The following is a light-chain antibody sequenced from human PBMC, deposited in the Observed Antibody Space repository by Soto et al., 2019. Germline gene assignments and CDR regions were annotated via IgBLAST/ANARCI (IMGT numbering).Light chain of an antibody. V-gene: IGKV3-20*01. CDR3: QWYSGSQT. J-gene: IGKJ4*01. CDR2: VAS. CDR1: QSVNSLY. Sequence: EIVLTQSPGTLSLSPGETATLSCRASQSVNSLYLAWYQQKPGQAPRLLIYVASSRATGIPDRFSGSGSGTDFTLTISRLEPEDFAVYYCQWYSGSQTFGGGPEVEIK.